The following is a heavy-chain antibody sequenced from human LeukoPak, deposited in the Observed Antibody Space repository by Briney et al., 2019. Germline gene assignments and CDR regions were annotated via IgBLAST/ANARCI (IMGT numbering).Heavy chain of an antibody. J-gene: IGHJ4*02. V-gene: IGHV3-74*01. Sequence: GGSLRLSCAASGFTFSSHWMHWVRQAPGKGLVWVTGINTEGSSTNYAESVKGRFTISRDDAKNTLYLRMNSLRAEDTAVYYCARDRYSHFDYWGQGTLVTVSS. CDR3: ARDRYSHFDY. D-gene: IGHD2-15*01. CDR1: GFTFSSHW. CDR2: INTEGSST.